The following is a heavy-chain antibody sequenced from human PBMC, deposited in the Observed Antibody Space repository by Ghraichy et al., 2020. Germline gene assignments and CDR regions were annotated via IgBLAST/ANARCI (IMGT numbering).Heavy chain of an antibody. CDR3: AKFGPSGLDV. CDR1: GFTFSSYG. D-gene: IGHD3-16*01. J-gene: IGHJ6*02. Sequence: GGSLRLSCAASGFTFSSYGMHWVRQAPGQGLEWVALITYDGSKRYSADSVRGRFTISRDNSKNTLYLQMNNLRAEDTAVYYCAKFGPSGLDVWGQGTTVTVSS. CDR2: ITYDGSKR. V-gene: IGHV3-30*18.